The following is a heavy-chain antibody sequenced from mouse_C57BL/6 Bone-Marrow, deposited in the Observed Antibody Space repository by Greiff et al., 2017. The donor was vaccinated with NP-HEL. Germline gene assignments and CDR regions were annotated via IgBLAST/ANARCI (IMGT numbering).Heavy chain of an antibody. D-gene: IGHD1-1*01. V-gene: IGHV8-12*01. CDR3: ARDYYGSRRGFAY. CDR2: IYWDDDK. J-gene: IGHJ3*01. CDR1: GFSLSTSGMG. Sequence: QVTLKVSGPGILQSSQTLSLTCSFSGFSLSTSGMGVSWIRQPSGKGLEWLAHIYWDDDKRYNPSLKSRLTISKDTSRNQVFLKITSVDTADTATYYCARDYYGSRRGFAYWGQGTLVTVSA.